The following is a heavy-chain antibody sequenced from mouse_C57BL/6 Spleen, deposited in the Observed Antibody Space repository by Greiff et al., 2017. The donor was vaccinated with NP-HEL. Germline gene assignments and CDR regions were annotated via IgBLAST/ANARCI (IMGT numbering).Heavy chain of an antibody. J-gene: IGHJ2*01. Sequence: VQLKESGGDLVKPGGSLKLSCAASGFSFSSYGMSWVRQTPDKRLEWVATISSGGSYTYYPDSVKGRFTISRDNAKNTLYLQMSSLKSEDTAMYYCARQALFDYGRGNFDYWGQGTTLTVSS. D-gene: IGHD1-1*01. CDR1: GFSFSSYG. CDR3: ARQALFDYGRGNFDY. V-gene: IGHV5-6*01. CDR2: ISSGGSYT.